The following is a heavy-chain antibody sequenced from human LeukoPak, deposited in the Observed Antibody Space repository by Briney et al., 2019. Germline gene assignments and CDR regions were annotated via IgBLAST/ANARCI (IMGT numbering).Heavy chain of an antibody. Sequence: SETLSLTCTVSGVSISRYYWTWIRQPPGKGLEWIGYIDHGGSTNYNPSLRSRVSISSDTSKIQFSLELTSVTAADTAVYYCARLKATVSIHAYFDSWGQGTLVTVSS. J-gene: IGHJ4*02. CDR2: IDHGGST. V-gene: IGHV4-59*01. CDR3: ARLKATVSIHAYFDS. D-gene: IGHD4-17*01. CDR1: GVSISRYY.